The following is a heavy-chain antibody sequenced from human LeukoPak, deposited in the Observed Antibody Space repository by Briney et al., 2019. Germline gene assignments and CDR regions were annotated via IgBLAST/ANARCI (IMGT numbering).Heavy chain of an antibody. CDR3: ARGNSSSWPLDY. J-gene: IGHJ4*02. Sequence: SQTLSLTCTVSGGSFSSSSYYWSWIRQPAGKGLEWIGRIYTSGSTNYNPSLKSRLTMSVDTSKNQFSLKMSSVTAADTAVYYCARGNSSSWPLDYWGQGTLVTVSS. CDR2: IYTSGST. CDR1: GGSFSSSSYY. D-gene: IGHD6-13*01. V-gene: IGHV4-61*02.